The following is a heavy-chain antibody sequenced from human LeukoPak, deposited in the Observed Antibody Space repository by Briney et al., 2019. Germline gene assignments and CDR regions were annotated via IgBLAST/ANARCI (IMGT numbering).Heavy chain of an antibody. Sequence: KPSETLSLTCTVSGGSISSSSYYWGWIRQPPGKGLEWIGSIYYSGSTYYNPSLKSRVTISVDTSKNQFSLKLSSVTAADTAVYYCARRSGSGIYYYYAMDVWGQGTTVTVSS. CDR3: ARRSGSGIYYYYAMDV. J-gene: IGHJ6*02. V-gene: IGHV4-39*07. CDR2: IYYSGST. D-gene: IGHD3-10*01. CDR1: GGSISSSSYY.